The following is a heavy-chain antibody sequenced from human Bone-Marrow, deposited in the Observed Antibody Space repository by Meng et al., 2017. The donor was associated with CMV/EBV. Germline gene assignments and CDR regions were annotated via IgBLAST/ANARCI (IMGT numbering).Heavy chain of an antibody. CDR3: AKGRPLYDIRLPDAFDI. Sequence: FSFSSYGMHWVRQAPGKGLEWVAVTSYDGSNKYYADSVKGRFTISRDNSKNTLYLQMNSLRAEETAVYYCAKGRPLYDIRLPDAFDIWGQGAMVTVSS. J-gene: IGHJ3*02. CDR2: TSYDGSNK. V-gene: IGHV3-30*18. D-gene: IGHD2-8*01. CDR1: FSFSSYG.